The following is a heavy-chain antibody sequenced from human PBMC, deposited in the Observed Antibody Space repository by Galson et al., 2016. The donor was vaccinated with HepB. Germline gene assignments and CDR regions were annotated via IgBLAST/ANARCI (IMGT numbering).Heavy chain of an antibody. CDR3: ARDPGGRGGGYYSGVYV. V-gene: IGHV1-18*01. Sequence: SVKVSCKASGFLFNTYGFSWLRQAPGQGLEWMGWISAYNGNTNYAQRFQGRVTMTTDTSTSTACMELRSLRSDDTAAYFCARDPGGRGGGYYSGVYVGGRATTATVSS. J-gene: IGHJ6*02. CDR1: GFLFNTYG. CDR2: ISAYNGNT. D-gene: IGHD2-8*02.